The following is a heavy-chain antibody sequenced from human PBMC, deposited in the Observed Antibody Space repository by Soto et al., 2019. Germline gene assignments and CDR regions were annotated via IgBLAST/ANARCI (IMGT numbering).Heavy chain of an antibody. CDR2: ISSTTSYI. CDR1: GFTFTRYS. J-gene: IGHJ4*02. Sequence: PGESLKISCAASGFTFTRYSMNWVRQAPGKGLEWVSSISSTTSYIYYGDSMKGRFTISRDNAKNSLYLEMNSLRAEDTAVYYCARESEDLTSNFDYWGQGTLVTAPQ. V-gene: IGHV3-21*06. CDR3: ARESEDLTSNFDY.